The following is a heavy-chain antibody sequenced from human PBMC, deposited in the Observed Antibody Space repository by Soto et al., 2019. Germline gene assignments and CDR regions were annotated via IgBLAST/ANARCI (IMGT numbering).Heavy chain of an antibody. CDR1: GGSISSGGYS. V-gene: IGHV4-31*11. D-gene: IGHD3-16*02. CDR3: ARAALKDWFDP. Sequence: SETLSLTCAVSGGSISSGGYSWSWIRQPPGKGLEWIGYIYYSGSTYYNPSLKSRVTISVDTSKNQFSLKLSSVTAADTAVYYCARAALKDWFDPWGQGTLVTVSS. CDR2: IYYSGST. J-gene: IGHJ5*02.